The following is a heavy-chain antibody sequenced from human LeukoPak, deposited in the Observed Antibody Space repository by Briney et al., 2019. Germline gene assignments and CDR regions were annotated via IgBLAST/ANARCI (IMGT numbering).Heavy chain of an antibody. D-gene: IGHD7-27*01. CDR2: ISSSSSYR. CDR1: GFSSSTYG. V-gene: IGHV3-21*01. J-gene: IGHJ4*02. Sequence: PGGSLRLSCAASGFSSSTYGMNWVRQAPGKGLEWVSSISSSSSYRYYADSVKGRFTISRDNAKNSLYLQMNSLRAEDTALYYCARDLKSTGGFDYWGQGTLVTVSS. CDR3: ARDLKSTGGFDY.